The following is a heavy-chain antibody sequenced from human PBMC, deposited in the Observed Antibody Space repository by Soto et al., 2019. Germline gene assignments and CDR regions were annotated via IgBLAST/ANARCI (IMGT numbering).Heavy chain of an antibody. CDR2: IGSNGGST. V-gene: IGHV3-64D*06. J-gene: IGHJ5*02. Sequence: GGSLRLSCSASGFTFSSYAMRWVRQAPGKGLEYVSAIGSNGGSTYYADSVRGRFTISRDNSKNTLYLQMSSLRAEDTAVYYCVKDPGARYNWFDPWGQGTLVTVSS. D-gene: IGHD1-26*01. CDR3: VKDPGARYNWFDP. CDR1: GFTFSSYA.